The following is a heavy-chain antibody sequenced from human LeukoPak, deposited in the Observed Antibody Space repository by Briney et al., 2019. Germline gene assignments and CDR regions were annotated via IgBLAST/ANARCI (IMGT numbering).Heavy chain of an antibody. D-gene: IGHD2-15*01. CDR3: ARRRIVVVVAATMDYGMDV. CDR2: IIPIFGTA. Sequence: SVQVSCKGFGGTLSSNAINWVRQAPGKGLEWMVGIIPIFGTANYAQKFQARVTITADESTSTAYMELSSLRSEDTAVYYCARRRIVVVVAATMDYGMDVWGQGTTVTVSS. CDR1: GGTLSSNA. J-gene: IGHJ6*02. V-gene: IGHV1-69*13.